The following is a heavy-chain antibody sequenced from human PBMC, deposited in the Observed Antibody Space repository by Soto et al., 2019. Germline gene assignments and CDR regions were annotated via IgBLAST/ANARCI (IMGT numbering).Heavy chain of an antibody. CDR1: GGSISSYY. Sequence: LSLTCTVSGGSISSYYWSWIRQPPGKGLAWIGYNYNSGSTNYNPSLNSQVTISVDTSKNQFSLKLSSVTAAVTSVYYCARPLYSGHHYILDSWGQGTLVTVSS. V-gene: IGHV4-59*08. J-gene: IGHJ5*01. D-gene: IGHD5-12*01. CDR2: NYNSGST. CDR3: ARPLYSGHHYILDS.